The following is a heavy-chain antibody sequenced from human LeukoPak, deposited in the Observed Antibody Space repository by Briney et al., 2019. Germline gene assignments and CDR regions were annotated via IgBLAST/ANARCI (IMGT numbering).Heavy chain of an antibody. V-gene: IGHV3-23*01. CDR3: AKQSAPYYYGSAA. J-gene: IGHJ5*02. CDR1: GFTFSAYS. D-gene: IGHD3-10*01. CDR2: ISSSGGST. Sequence: GGSLRLSCAASGFTFSAYSMTWVRQAPGKGLEWVSGISSSGGSTYYADSVKGRFTISRDNSKNTLYLQMNSLRAEDTAVYYCAKQSAPYYYGSAAWGQGTLVTVSS.